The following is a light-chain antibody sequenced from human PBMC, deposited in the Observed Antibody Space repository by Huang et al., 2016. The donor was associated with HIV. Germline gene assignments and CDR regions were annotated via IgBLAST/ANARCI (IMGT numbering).Light chain of an antibody. Sequence: DIVLTQSPGTLSLSPGERATLSCRASQSVGSNFLGWYQQKPGLAPRLLIYDASYRASGIPARFSGSGSGTDFTLTISRLDPEDFAVYYCQQYTKSPPTFGQGTKVEI. CDR3: QQYTKSPPT. CDR1: QSVGSNF. V-gene: IGKV3-20*01. J-gene: IGKJ1*01. CDR2: DAS.